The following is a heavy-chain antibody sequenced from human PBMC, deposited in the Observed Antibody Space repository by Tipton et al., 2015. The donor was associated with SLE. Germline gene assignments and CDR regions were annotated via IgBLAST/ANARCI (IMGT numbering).Heavy chain of an antibody. J-gene: IGHJ4*02. V-gene: IGHV4-59*12. CDR3: ARDKSNWDIDY. CDR2: IDHRGTTYY. D-gene: IGHD1-1*01. CDR1: GGSISYYY. Sequence: TLSLTCTVSGGSISYYYWSWIRQPPGKGLEWIGSIDHRGTTYYNYDPSLISRVTISADTSKNHFFLKLSSVTAADTAVYFCARDKSNWDIDYWGQGTLVTVSS.